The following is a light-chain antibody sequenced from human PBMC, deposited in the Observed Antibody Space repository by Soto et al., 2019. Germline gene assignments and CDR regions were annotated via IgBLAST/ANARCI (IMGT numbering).Light chain of an antibody. CDR2: DAS. V-gene: IGKV1-13*02. CDR1: QDISSA. Sequence: AIQLTQSPSSLSASVGDRVTITCRASQDISSALAWYQQKPGKPPKLLIYDASRLEGGVPSRFSGGRSGTDFTLTITRLQPEDLATCYCLQFSTYPLTFGGGTRVEI. J-gene: IGKJ4*01. CDR3: LQFSTYPLT.